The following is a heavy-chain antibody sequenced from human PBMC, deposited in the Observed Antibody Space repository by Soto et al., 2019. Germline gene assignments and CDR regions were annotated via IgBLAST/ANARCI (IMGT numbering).Heavy chain of an antibody. D-gene: IGHD3-10*01. CDR3: ARVGGFGATTIDY. V-gene: IGHV4-30-4*01. J-gene: IGHJ4*02. CDR2: IYYSGST. CDR1: GGSISSGDYY. Sequence: QVQLQESGPGLVKPSQTLSLTCTVSGGSISSGDYYWSWIRQPPGKGLEWIGYIYYSGSTYYNPSIKSRVTISVDTSKHQLSLKLSSVTAADTAVYYCARVGGFGATTIDYWGQGTLVTVSS.